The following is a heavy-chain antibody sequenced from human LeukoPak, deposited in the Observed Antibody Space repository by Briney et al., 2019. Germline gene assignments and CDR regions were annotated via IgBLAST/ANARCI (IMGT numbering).Heavy chain of an antibody. J-gene: IGHJ4*02. Sequence: GGSLRLSCAASGFAFNNAWMNWVRQAPGKGLEWVGRIKSKTDGGTTDYAAPVKGRFTISRDDSKNTLYLQMNSLKTEDTAVYYCTTGYSGYDFDYWGQGTLVTVSS. D-gene: IGHD5-12*01. CDR2: IKSKTDGGTT. V-gene: IGHV3-15*07. CDR1: GFAFNNAW. CDR3: TTGYSGYDFDY.